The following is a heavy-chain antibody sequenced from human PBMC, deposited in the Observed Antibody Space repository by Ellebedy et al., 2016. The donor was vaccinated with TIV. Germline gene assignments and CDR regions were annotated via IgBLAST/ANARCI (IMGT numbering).Heavy chain of an antibody. CDR1: GGTFSSYA. V-gene: IGHV1-69*13. CDR3: ARASSSGWYFDY. Sequence: SVKVSXKASGGTFSSYAISWVRQAPGQGLEWMGGIIPIFGTANYAQKFQGRVTITADESTSTVYMELSSLRSEDTAVYYCARASSSGWYFDYWGQGTLVTVSS. J-gene: IGHJ4*02. D-gene: IGHD6-19*01. CDR2: IIPIFGTA.